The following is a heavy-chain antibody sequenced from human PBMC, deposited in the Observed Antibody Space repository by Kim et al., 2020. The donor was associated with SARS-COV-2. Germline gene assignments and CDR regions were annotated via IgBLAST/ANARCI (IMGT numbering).Heavy chain of an antibody. D-gene: IGHD3-10*01. V-gene: IGHV3-23*01. Sequence: GGSPRLSCAASGFTFSNFAMSWVRQAPGKGLEWVSAIVGSGGNTYYADSVKGRFTVSRDNSKNTLYLQMNSLRVEDTAIYYCAKGCSSASCYSFDYWGQGALVTVSS. CDR3: AKGCSSASCYSFDY. J-gene: IGHJ4*02. CDR1: GFTFSNFA. CDR2: IVGSGGNT.